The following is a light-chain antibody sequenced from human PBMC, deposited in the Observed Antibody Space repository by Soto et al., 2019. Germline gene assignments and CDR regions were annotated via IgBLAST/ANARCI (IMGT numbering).Light chain of an antibody. V-gene: IGLV2-14*03. CDR3: GSYTTSNTRQIV. CDR1: SSDVGGYNY. Sequence: QCVLTQPASVSGSPGRSISISCNGTSSDVGGYNYVSWYQHHPGKAPKLLIYDVSNRPSGVSNRFSGSKSDSTASLTISGLQPEDEADYYCGSYTTSNTRQIVFGTGTKVTVL. CDR2: DVS. J-gene: IGLJ1*01.